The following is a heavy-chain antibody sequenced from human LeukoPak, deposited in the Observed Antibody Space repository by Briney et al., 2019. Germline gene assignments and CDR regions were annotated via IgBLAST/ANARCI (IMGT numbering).Heavy chain of an antibody. V-gene: IGHV3-66*01. CDR3: ARERGHLDY. Sequence: GRSLRLSCVVSGFTVSSNYISWFRQAPGKGLEWVSVIYSGGSTYYADSVKGRFTISRDNSKNTLYLQMNSLRAEDTAVYYCARERGHLDYWGQGTLVTVSS. J-gene: IGHJ4*02. CDR2: IYSGGST. D-gene: IGHD6-25*01. CDR1: GFTVSSNY.